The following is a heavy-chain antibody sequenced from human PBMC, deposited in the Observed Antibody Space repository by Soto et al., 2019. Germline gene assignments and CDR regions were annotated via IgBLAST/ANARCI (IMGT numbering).Heavy chain of an antibody. Sequence: QVQLVESGGGLVKPGGSLRLSCAASGFTFSDYYMSWIRQAPGKGLEWVSYICSSSSYTNYADSVKGRFTISRHNAKNSLYLQMNSLRAEVTAVYYCARDEGGLATSFDYWGQGTLVTVSS. CDR3: ARDEGGLATSFDY. D-gene: IGHD5-12*01. CDR1: GFTFSDYY. V-gene: IGHV3-11*05. CDR2: ICSSSSYT. J-gene: IGHJ4*02.